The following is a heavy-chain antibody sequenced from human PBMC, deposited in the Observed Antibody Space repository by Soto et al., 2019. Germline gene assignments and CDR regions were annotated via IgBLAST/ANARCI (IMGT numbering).Heavy chain of an antibody. V-gene: IGHV1-69*08. CDR2: ITPILGTP. CDR1: GGSSSTYT. J-gene: IGHJ4*02. CDR3: ARGGNKAGHPPDY. Sequence: QVQLVQSGAEVKKPGSSVKVSCKASGGSSSTYTFSWVRQAPGQGLEWMGRITPILGTPIYAQKFQGRVTLTADKSTSTVYMELSGLRSEDTAVYFCARGGNKAGHPPDYWGQGTLVTVSS. D-gene: IGHD3-16*01.